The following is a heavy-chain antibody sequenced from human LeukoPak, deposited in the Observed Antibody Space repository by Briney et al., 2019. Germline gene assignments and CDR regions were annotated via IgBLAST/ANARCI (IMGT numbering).Heavy chain of an antibody. CDR2: ISYDGSNK. Sequence: GGSLRLSCAASGFTFSIAWMSWVRQAPGKGLEWVAVISYDGSNKYYADSVKGRFTISRDNSKNTLYLQMNSLRAEDTAVYYCARGRGRWVAAAAIDYWGQGTLVTVSS. D-gene: IGHD6-13*01. V-gene: IGHV3-30*03. J-gene: IGHJ4*02. CDR1: GFTFSIAW. CDR3: ARGRGRWVAAAAIDY.